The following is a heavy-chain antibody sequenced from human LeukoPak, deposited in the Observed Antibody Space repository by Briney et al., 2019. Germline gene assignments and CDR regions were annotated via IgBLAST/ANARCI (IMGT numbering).Heavy chain of an antibody. CDR3: ASRRDEAWFDP. CDR2: ISYSGST. CDR1: GGSISSGGYY. D-gene: IGHD5-24*01. V-gene: IGHV4-31*03. J-gene: IGHJ5*02. Sequence: PSETLSLTCSVSGGSISSGGYYWTWIRQHPGKGLEWIGYISYSGSTHYNPSLQSRVTISVDTSKNQFSLKLSSVTAADTAVYYCASRRDEAWFDPWGQGTLVTVSS.